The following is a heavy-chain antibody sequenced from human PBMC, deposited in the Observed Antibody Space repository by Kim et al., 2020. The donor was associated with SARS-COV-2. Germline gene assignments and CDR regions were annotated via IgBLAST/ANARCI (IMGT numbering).Heavy chain of an antibody. CDR1: GFTFSSYA. CDR2: ISYDGSNK. J-gene: IGHJ5*02. Sequence: GGSLRLSCAASGFTFSSYAMHWVRQAPGKGLEWVAVISYDGSNKYYADSVKGRFTISRDNSKNTLYLQMNSLRAEDTAVYYCARRARGDYSVLRFLEWLPKTNWFDPWGQGTLVTVSS. D-gene: IGHD3-3*01. V-gene: IGHV3-30-3*01. CDR3: ARRARGDYSVLRFLEWLPKTNWFDP.